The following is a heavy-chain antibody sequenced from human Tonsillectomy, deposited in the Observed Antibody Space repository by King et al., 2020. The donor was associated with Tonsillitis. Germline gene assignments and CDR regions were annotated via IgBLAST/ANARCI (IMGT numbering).Heavy chain of an antibody. Sequence: QLVQSGAEVKKPGSSVKVSCKASGGTLSNYAISWVRQAPGQGLEWMGGIIPIFGATNYAQKFQGRVTITADESTSSAYMELSSLRSEDTAVYYCATLGGYCSGGSCHNLDYWGQGTLVTVSS. CDR1: GGTLSNYA. D-gene: IGHD2-15*01. CDR2: IIPIFGAT. V-gene: IGHV1-69*01. J-gene: IGHJ4*02. CDR3: ATLGGYCSGGSCHNLDY.